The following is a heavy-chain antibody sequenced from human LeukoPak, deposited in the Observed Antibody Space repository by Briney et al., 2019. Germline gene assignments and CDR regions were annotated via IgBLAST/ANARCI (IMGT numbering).Heavy chain of an antibody. Sequence: GGSLRLSCAASGFTFSSYSMNWVRQAPGKGLEWVSSISSSSSYIYYADSVKGRFTISRDNAKNSLYLQMNSLRAEDTAVYYCARAPSWQWLVQVRIDYWGQGTLVTVSS. V-gene: IGHV3-21*01. CDR1: GFTFSSYS. CDR3: ARAPSWQWLVQVRIDY. CDR2: ISSSSSYI. J-gene: IGHJ4*02. D-gene: IGHD6-19*01.